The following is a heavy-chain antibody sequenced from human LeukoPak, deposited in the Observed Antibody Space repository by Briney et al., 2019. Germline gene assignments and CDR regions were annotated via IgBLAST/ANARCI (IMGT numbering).Heavy chain of an antibody. Sequence: GGSLRLSCVASGFTLSSDSMNWVRQAPGRGLEWISYISDSGTTKYYAGSVKGRFTISRDNAKNSLYLQMNSLRAEDTAVYYCAREFLDSSFDYRGQGTLVTVSS. CDR1: GFTLSSDS. V-gene: IGHV3-48*01. J-gene: IGHJ4*02. D-gene: IGHD6-13*01. CDR3: AREFLDSSFDY. CDR2: ISDSGTTK.